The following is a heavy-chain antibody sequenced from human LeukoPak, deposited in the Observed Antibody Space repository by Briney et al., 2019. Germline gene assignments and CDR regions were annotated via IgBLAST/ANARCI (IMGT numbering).Heavy chain of an antibody. V-gene: IGHV7-4-1*02. Sequence: ASVKVSCKASGYTFTSYAMNWVRQAPGQGLEWMGWINTNTGNPTYAQGFTGRFVFSLDTSVSTAYLQISSLKAEDTAVYYCARVPLLALYGDYVGVKYWYFDLWGRGTLVTVSS. D-gene: IGHD4-17*01. CDR1: GYTFTSYA. J-gene: IGHJ2*01. CDR3: ARVPLLALYGDYVGVKYWYFDL. CDR2: INTNTGNP.